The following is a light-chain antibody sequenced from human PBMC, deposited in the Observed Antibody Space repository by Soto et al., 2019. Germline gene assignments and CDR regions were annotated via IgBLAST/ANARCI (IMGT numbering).Light chain of an antibody. V-gene: IGKV3-15*01. Sequence: EIVMTQSPATLSGSPGERVTLSCRASQSINSHLAWYHQKPGQAPRLLIYAASTRATGIPGRFSGSGSGTEFTLTISSLQPEDFVVYYCQQYNDWPRTFGQGTKVEIK. CDR3: QQYNDWPRT. CDR1: QSINSH. CDR2: AAS. J-gene: IGKJ1*01.